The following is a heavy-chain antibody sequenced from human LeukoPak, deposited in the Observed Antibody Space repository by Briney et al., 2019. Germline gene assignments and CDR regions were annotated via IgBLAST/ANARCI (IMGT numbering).Heavy chain of an antibody. D-gene: IGHD3-16*02. CDR1: GFTFSSYE. CDR3: ARVQRLRWGELSAPWAMDV. Sequence: GGSLRLSCAASGFTFSSYEIQWVRQAPGKGLEWISYSSQSGTTTYFADSVKGRFILSRDSAKNSLYMQVNSLRVDDTAIYYCARVQRLRWGELSAPWAMDVWGQGTTVTVSS. V-gene: IGHV3-48*03. J-gene: IGHJ6*02. CDR2: SSQSGTTT.